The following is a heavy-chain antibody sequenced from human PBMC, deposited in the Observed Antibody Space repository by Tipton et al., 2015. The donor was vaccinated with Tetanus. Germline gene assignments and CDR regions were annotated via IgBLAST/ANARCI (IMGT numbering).Heavy chain of an antibody. CDR3: ARGWGSSWYYFDY. Sequence: TLSLTCSVSGDSIGSFYWSWIRQPAGKGLEWIGRIYTSGSTNYNPSLKSRVTMSVDTSKRQFSLKLNSVTAADMAVYYCARGWGSSWYYFDYWGQGILVTVSS. CDR2: IYTSGST. D-gene: IGHD6-13*01. CDR1: GDSIGSFY. J-gene: IGHJ4*02. V-gene: IGHV4-4*07.